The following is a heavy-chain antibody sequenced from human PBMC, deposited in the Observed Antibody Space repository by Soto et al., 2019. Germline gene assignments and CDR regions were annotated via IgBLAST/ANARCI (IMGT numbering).Heavy chain of an antibody. CDR3: AKDPKAGPPYYFDY. J-gene: IGHJ4*02. V-gene: IGHV3-73*01. D-gene: IGHD6-13*01. CDR1: GFDFSVSA. CDR2: IRNKAGNYAT. Sequence: PGGSLRLSCAASGFDFSVSAMHWVRQASGKGLEWVGRIRNKAGNYATAYAESVKGRFTISRDDSKNTTYLQISSLKTEDTAVYYCAKDPKAGPPYYFDYWGQGSLVTVSS.